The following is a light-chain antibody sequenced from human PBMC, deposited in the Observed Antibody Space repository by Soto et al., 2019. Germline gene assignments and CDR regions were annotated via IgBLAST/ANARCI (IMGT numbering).Light chain of an antibody. J-gene: IGKJ4*01. CDR1: QSISTY. CDR3: QQSYTTPLT. Sequence: DIQMTQSPSSLSASVGDTVIIACRASQSISTYLNWYQQKPGKAPKLLIYAASTLHRGVPSRFSGSGSGTDFSLTISSLQSEDFAAYYCQQSYTTPLTVGGGTKLDIK. V-gene: IGKV1-39*01. CDR2: AAS.